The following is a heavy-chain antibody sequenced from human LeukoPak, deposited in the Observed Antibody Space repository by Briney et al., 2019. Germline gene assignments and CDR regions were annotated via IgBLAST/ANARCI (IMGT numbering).Heavy chain of an antibody. CDR1: GYTFTGCY. CDR3: ARIGSGSYIPIDY. V-gene: IGHV1-2*02. CDR2: INPNSGGT. Sequence: GASVKVSCKASGYTFTGCYMHWVRQAPGQGLEWMGWINPNSGGTNYAQKFQGRVTMTRDTSISTAYMELSRLRSDDTAVYYCARIGSGSYIPIDYWGQGTLVTVSS. J-gene: IGHJ4*02. D-gene: IGHD3-10*01.